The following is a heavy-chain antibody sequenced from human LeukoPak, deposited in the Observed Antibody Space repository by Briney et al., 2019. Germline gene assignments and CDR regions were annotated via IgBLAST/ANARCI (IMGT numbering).Heavy chain of an antibody. V-gene: IGHV4-30-4*08. J-gene: IGHJ4*02. Sequence: SQTLSLTCTVSGGSISSGDYYWSWIRQPPGKGLEWIGHVYYSGRTYYNPSLKSRLTVSVDTSKNQFSLKLSSVTAADTAVYYCARAVDSNSYHFDYWGQGTLLTVSS. D-gene: IGHD6-6*01. CDR2: VYYSGRT. CDR3: ARAVDSNSYHFDY. CDR1: GGSISSGDYY.